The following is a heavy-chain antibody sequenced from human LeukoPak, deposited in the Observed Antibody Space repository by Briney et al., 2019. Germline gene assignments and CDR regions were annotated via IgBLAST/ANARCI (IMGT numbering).Heavy chain of an antibody. CDR1: GGSITNYY. D-gene: IGHD1-26*01. Sequence: SETLSLTCTVSGGSITNYYWTWIRQPPGKGLERIGYIYSSGTTNYNPSLKSRVTMSVDTSKNQFSLKLSSVTAADTAMYYCARDGSYYAYWGQGILVTVSS. J-gene: IGHJ4*02. CDR2: IYSSGTT. V-gene: IGHV4-59*01. CDR3: ARDGSYYAY.